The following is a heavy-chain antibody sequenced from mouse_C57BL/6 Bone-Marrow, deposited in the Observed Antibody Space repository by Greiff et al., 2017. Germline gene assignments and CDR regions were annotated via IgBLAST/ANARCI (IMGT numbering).Heavy chain of an antibody. Sequence: VQLQQSGAELVKPGASVKLSCKASGYTFTSYWMHWVKQRPGQGLEWIGMIHPNSGSTNYNEKFKSKATLTVDKSSSTAYMQLSSLTSEDSAVYYCARCVWLRRAYYAMDYWGQGTLVTVSA. CDR2: IHPNSGST. D-gene: IGHD2-2*01. CDR3: ARCVWLRRAYYAMDY. V-gene: IGHV1-64*01. CDR1: GYTFTSYW. J-gene: IGHJ3*01.